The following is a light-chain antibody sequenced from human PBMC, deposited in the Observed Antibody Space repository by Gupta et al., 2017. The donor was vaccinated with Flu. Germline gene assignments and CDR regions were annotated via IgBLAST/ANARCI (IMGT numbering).Light chain of an antibody. CDR1: SSNIGRNT. CDR2: SNN. J-gene: IGLJ2*01. Sequence: QSVLTQPPSASGTPGQRGTISCSGSSSNIGRNTVNWYQQLAGTAPKLLIYSNNQRPSGVPDRFSGSRSGTSASLAISGLQSEDEADYYCAAWDDSLHGVVFGGGTKLTVL. V-gene: IGLV1-44*01. CDR3: AAWDDSLHGVV.